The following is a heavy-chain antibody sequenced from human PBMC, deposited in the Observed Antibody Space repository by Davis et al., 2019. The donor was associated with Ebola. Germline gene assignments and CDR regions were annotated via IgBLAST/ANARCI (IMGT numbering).Heavy chain of an antibody. CDR2: IRSKANSYAT. CDR3: TSWVPAAYYYYYGMDV. Sequence: GESLKISCAASGFTFSGSAMHWVRQASGKGLEWVGRIRSKANSYATAYAASVKGRFTISRDDSKNTAYLQMNSLKTEDTAVYYCTSWVPAAYYYYYGMDVWGQGTTVTVSS. V-gene: IGHV3-73*01. J-gene: IGHJ6*02. D-gene: IGHD2-2*01. CDR1: GFTFSGSA.